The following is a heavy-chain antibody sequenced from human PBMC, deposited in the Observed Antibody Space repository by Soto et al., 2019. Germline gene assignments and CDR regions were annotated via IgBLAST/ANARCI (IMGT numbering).Heavy chain of an antibody. CDR2: ISGSGGST. J-gene: IGHJ4*02. D-gene: IGHD3-22*01. CDR1: GLTFNSYA. V-gene: IGHV3-23*01. CDR3: AKDLPVIRDTMIVVAPARSGY. Sequence: PGGSMRLSCAASGLTFNSYAMSWVRQAPGKGLEWVSAISGSGGSTYYADSVKGRFTISRDNSKNTLYLQMNSLRAEDTAVYYCAKDLPVIRDTMIVVAPARSGYWGQGTLVTVSS.